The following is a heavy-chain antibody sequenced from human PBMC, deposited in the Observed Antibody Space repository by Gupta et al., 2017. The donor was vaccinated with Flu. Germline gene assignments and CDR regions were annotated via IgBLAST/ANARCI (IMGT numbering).Heavy chain of an antibody. D-gene: IGHD3-16*01. V-gene: IGHV4-59*08. CDR1: GGSISSYY. Sequence: LQESGPGLVKPSETLSLTCTVSGGSISSYYWSWIRQPPGKGLEWIGYIYYSGSTNYNPSLKSRVTISVDTSKNQFSLKLSSVTAADTAVYYCAIGEEGLFDYWGQGTLVTVSS. J-gene: IGHJ4*02. CDR2: IYYSGST. CDR3: AIGEEGLFDY.